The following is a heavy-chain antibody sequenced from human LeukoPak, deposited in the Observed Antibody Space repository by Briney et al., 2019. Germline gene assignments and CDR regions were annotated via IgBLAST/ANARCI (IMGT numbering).Heavy chain of an antibody. D-gene: IGHD7-27*01. CDR3: AHIHQLGLHFDY. Sequence: SGPTLVKPTQTLTLTCTFSGFSLSTSGVGVGWIRQPPGKALEWLALIYWGDDKRYTPSLKSRLTITEDTSKNQVVLTMTNMDAVDTATYDCAHIHQLGLHFDYWGQGTLVTVSS. CDR2: IYWGDDK. J-gene: IGHJ4*02. CDR1: GFSLSTSGVG. V-gene: IGHV2-5*02.